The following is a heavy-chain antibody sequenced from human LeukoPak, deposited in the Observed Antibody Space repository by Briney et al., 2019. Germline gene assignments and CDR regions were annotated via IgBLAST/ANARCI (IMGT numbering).Heavy chain of an antibody. CDR2: SNPNSGGT. J-gene: IGHJ4*02. D-gene: IGHD4-11*01. Sequence: ASVKLSCKASGYTFTGYYMHWGRQAPGQGLESLRWSNPNSGGTNYAQKFQGKVTMTRDTSISTAYMDLSRLRSDDTAVYYCATPGGLDSNYIFDYWGQGTLVTVSS. V-gene: IGHV1-2*02. CDR3: ATPGGLDSNYIFDY. CDR1: GYTFTGYY.